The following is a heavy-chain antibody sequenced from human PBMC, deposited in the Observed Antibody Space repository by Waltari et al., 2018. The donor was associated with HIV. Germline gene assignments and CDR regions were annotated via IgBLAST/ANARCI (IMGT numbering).Heavy chain of an antibody. CDR2: IIPAFGTA. Sequence: QVQLVQSGAEVKKPGSSVRVSRKVSGGTFSSYVITWVRQAPRQGLEWMGGIIPAFGTANYAERLQGRVTITADEYTSTAYMDLSSLRSEDTAVYFCARDHRGNKLLYGMDVWGQGTTVTV. J-gene: IGHJ6*02. CDR3: ARDHRGNKLLYGMDV. V-gene: IGHV1-69*01. CDR1: GGTFSSYV.